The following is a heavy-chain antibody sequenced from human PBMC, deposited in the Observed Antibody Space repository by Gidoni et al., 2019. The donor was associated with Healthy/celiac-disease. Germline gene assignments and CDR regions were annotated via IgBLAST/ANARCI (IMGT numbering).Heavy chain of an antibody. V-gene: IGHV3-23*01. CDR2: ISGSGGST. CDR1: GFPFSRYA. D-gene: IGHD3-9*01. CDR3: AKDPHYDILTGYTLDY. Sequence: EVQLLESGGGLVQPGGSLRLSCAASGFPFSRYAMSWVRQAPGKGREWVSAISGSGGSTYYADSVKGRFTISRDNSKNTLYLQMNSLRAEDTAVYYCAKDPHYDILTGYTLDYWGQGTLVTVSS. J-gene: IGHJ4*02.